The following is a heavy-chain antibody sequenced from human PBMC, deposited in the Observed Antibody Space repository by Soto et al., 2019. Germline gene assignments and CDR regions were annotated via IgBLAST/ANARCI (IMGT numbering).Heavy chain of an antibody. Sequence: GASVKVSCKASGGTFSSYAISWVRQAPGQGLEWMGGIIPIFGTANYAQKFQGRVTITADESTSTAYMELSSLRSEDTAVYYCARDPSTFTRRGSYYYYYAMEVWGQGTTVNVSS. CDR1: GGTFSSYA. CDR3: ARDPSTFTRRGSYYYYYAMEV. J-gene: IGHJ6*02. CDR2: IIPIFGTA. D-gene: IGHD3-16*01. V-gene: IGHV1-69*13.